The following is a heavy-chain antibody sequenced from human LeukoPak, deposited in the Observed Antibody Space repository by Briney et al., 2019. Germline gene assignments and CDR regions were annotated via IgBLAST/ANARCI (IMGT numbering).Heavy chain of an antibody. V-gene: IGHV3-48*03. CDR2: ISSSGSPI. CDR1: GFTFSSYE. CDR3: ASYWGSVY. J-gene: IGHJ4*02. Sequence: GGSLRLSCAASGFTFSSYEMNWVRQAPGKGPEWVSYISSSGSPIYYADSVKGRFTISRDNAKNSLYLQMNSLRAEDTAVYYCASYWGSVYWGQGTLVTVSS. D-gene: IGHD7-27*01.